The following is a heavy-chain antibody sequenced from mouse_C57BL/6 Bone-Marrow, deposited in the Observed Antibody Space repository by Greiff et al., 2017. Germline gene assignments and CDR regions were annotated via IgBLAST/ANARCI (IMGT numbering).Heavy chain of an antibody. J-gene: IGHJ4*01. CDR1: GFSFNTYA. CDR3: VRHHYDGYYGGAMDY. Sequence: EVKLVESGGGLVQPKGSLKLSCAASGFSFNTYAMNWVRQAPGKGLEWVARIRSKSNNYATYYADSVKDRFTISRDDSESMLYLQMNNLKTEDTAMYYCVRHHYDGYYGGAMDYWGQGTSVTVSS. D-gene: IGHD2-3*01. CDR2: IRSKSNNYAT. V-gene: IGHV10-1*01.